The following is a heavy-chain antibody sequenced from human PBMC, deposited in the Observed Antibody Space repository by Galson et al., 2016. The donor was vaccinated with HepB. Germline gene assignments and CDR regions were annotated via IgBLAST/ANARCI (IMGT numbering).Heavy chain of an antibody. CDR3: VRDLSSGYVFDF. J-gene: IGHJ4*02. CDR2: TYFRSKWYH. V-gene: IGHV6-1*01. D-gene: IGHD3-10*01. CDR1: GDSVPSNRAA. Sequence: CAISGDSVPSNRAAWNWIRQSPSRGLEWLGRTYFRSKWYHDYAVSVESRIAINPDSSQNQLSLHLSSVTPEDTAVYYCVRDLSSGYVFDFWGQGTLVTVSS.